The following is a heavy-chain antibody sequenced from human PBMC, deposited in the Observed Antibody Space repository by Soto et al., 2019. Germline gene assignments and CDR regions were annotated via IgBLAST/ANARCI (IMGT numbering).Heavy chain of an antibody. V-gene: IGHV3-33*01. CDR2: IWYDGSNK. CDR1: GFTFSSYG. D-gene: IGHD3-22*01. CDR3: ARDTGGDYYDSSGNAFDI. J-gene: IGHJ3*02. Sequence: QVQLVESGGGVVQPGRSLRLSCAASGFTFSSYGMHWVRQAPGKGLEGVAVIWYDGSNKYYADSVKGRFTISRDNSKNPLYLQMNSLRAEDTAVYYCARDTGGDYYDSSGNAFDIWGQGTMVTVSS.